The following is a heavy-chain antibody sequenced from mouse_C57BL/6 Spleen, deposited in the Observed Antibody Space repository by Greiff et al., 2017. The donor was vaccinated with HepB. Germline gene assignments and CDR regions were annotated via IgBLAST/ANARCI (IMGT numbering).Heavy chain of an antibody. CDR2: INPSSGYT. CDR3: ARGGSSTQGYAMDY. J-gene: IGHJ4*01. V-gene: IGHV1-7*01. Sequence: QVQLQQSGAELAKPGASVKLSCKASGYTFTSYWMHWVKQRPGQGLEWIGYINPSSGYTKYNQKFKDKATLTASKSSRTAYMQLSSLTYEDSAVYYCARGGSSTQGYAMDYWGQGTSVTVSS. CDR1: GYTFTSYW. D-gene: IGHD1-1*01.